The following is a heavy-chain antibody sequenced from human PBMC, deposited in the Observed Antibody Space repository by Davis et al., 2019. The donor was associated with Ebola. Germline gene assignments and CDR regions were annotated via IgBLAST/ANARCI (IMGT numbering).Heavy chain of an antibody. CDR2: ISSSSSYI. CDR1: GFTFSSYS. Sequence: GGSLRLSCAASGFTFSSYSMNWVRQAPGKGLEWVSSISSSSSYIYYADSVKGRFTISRDNSKNTLYLQMNSLRAEDTAVYYCARVGCSSTSCYNPYYYGMDVWGQGTTVTVSS. CDR3: ARVGCSSTSCYNPYYYGMDV. V-gene: IGHV3-21*01. D-gene: IGHD2-2*02. J-gene: IGHJ6*02.